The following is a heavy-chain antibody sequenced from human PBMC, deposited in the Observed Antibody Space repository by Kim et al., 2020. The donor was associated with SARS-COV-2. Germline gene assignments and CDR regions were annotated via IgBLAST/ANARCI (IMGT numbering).Heavy chain of an antibody. CDR3: ARGWTNLDY. CDR2: WYN. D-gene: IGHD1-1*01. J-gene: IGHJ4*02. V-gene: IGHV6-1*01. Sequence: WYNDYAVSVKSRITINTATSKNQFYLQFNYVTPEDTAVYYCARGWTNLDYWGQGTPVTVSS.